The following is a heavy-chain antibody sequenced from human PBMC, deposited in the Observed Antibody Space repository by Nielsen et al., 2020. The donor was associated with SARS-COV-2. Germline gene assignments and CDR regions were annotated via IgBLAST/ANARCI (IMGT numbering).Heavy chain of an antibody. CDR3: VKNQGYSSYYFDS. Sequence: GGSLRLSCEASGFTYSSYAMSWVRQAPGKGLEWVALTNGRGGSSWYADSVKGRFTISRDNSKNALYLQMNVLRGEDTVVYFCVKNQGYSSYYFDSWGQGTLVTVSS. CDR1: GFTYSSYA. CDR2: TNGRGGSS. D-gene: IGHD5-12*01. J-gene: IGHJ4*02. V-gene: IGHV3-23*01.